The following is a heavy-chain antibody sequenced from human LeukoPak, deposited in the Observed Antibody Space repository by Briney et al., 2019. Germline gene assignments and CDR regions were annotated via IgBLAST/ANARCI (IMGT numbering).Heavy chain of an antibody. CDR1: GFTVSGNY. Sequence: GGSLRLSCAAPGFTVSGNYMTWVRQAPGKGLEWVSVIYSGGNTFYTDSVKGRFTISRDNSRNTLYLQMNSLRAEDTAVYYCAGGIVATITFNYWGQGTLVTVSS. CDR2: IYSGGNT. V-gene: IGHV3-53*01. CDR3: AGGIVATITFNY. D-gene: IGHD5-12*01. J-gene: IGHJ4*02.